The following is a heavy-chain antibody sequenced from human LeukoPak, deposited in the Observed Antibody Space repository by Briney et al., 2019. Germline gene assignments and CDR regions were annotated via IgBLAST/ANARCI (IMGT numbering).Heavy chain of an antibody. V-gene: IGHV3-64D*09. D-gene: IGHD3-3*01. J-gene: IGHJ4*02. CDR1: GFTFSRYP. CDR2: ISGNGGST. Sequence: GGSRRLSCSASGFTFSRYPMHWVRQAPGKGLEYVSAISGNGGSTYYADSVKGRFTISRDNSKNTLYLQMSSLRTEDTAIYYCVKAQYDFWSGLDYWGQGTLVTVSS. CDR3: VKAQYDFWSGLDY.